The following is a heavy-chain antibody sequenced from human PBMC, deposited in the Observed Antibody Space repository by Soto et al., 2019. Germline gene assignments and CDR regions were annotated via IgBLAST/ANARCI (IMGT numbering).Heavy chain of an antibody. V-gene: IGHV1-18*01. Sequence: QVQLVQSRAEVKKPGASVKVSCKASRYTCTSYGIGWVRQAPGQGPEWMGWISAYNGNTNYAQKLQGRVTMTTDTSTSTAYMELRSLRSDDTAVYYCARVTMVRGVIIRGDYWGQGTLVTVSS. D-gene: IGHD3-10*01. CDR3: ARVTMVRGVIIRGDY. CDR1: RYTCTSYG. CDR2: ISAYNGNT. J-gene: IGHJ4*02.